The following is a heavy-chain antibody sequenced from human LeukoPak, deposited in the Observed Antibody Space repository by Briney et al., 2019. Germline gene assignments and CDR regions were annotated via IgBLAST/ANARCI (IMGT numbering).Heavy chain of an antibody. CDR1: GFTFSSYA. CDR2: IKQDGSEK. J-gene: IGHJ4*02. CDR3: AREGTTVGFNDY. Sequence: GGSLRLSCAASGFTFSSYAMSWVRQAPGKGLEWVANIKQDGSEKYYVDSVKGRFTISRDNAKNSLYLQMNSLRAEDTAVYYCAREGTTVGFNDYWGQGTLVTVSS. D-gene: IGHD4-11*01. V-gene: IGHV3-7*01.